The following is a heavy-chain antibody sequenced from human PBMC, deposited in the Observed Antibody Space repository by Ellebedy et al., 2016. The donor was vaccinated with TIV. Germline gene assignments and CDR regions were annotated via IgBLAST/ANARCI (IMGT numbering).Heavy chain of an antibody. CDR2: INHSGST. CDR1: GGSFSGYY. CDR3: ARARPNYDFWSGYYTDFDY. Sequence: SETLSLTCAVYGGSFSGYYWSWIRQPPGKGLEWIGEINHSGSTNYNPSLKSRVTISVDTSKNQFSLKLSSVTAADTAVYYCARARPNYDFWSGYYTDFDYWGQGTLVTVSS. V-gene: IGHV4-34*01. J-gene: IGHJ4*02. D-gene: IGHD3-3*01.